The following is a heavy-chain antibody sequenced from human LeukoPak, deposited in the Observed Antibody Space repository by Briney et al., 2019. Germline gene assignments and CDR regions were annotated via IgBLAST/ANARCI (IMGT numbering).Heavy chain of an antibody. Sequence: GGSLRLSCAASGFTFSSYGMNWVRQAPGKGLEWVAVIWYDGSNKYYADSVKGRFTTSRDNSKNTLYLQMDSLRVEDTAVYYCAREWVTVFGGFDYWGQGTLVTVSS. V-gene: IGHV3-33*01. CDR2: IWYDGSNK. CDR1: GFTFSSYG. CDR3: AREWVTVFGGFDY. J-gene: IGHJ4*02. D-gene: IGHD3-3*01.